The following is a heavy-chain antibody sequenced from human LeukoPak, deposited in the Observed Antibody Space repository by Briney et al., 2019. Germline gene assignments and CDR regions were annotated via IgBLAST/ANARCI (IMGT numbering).Heavy chain of an antibody. CDR2: ICGSSRSI. Sequence: GGSLRLSCAASGFTFGTYSMNWVRQAPGKGLEWVSSICGSSRSIYYAASVKGRFTISRDNAKNSLYLQMNSLRAEDTAVYYCAREGNNDYVEALDPWGQGTLVTVSS. D-gene: IGHD4-17*01. J-gene: IGHJ5*02. CDR3: AREGNNDYVEALDP. CDR1: GFTFGTYS. V-gene: IGHV3-21*01.